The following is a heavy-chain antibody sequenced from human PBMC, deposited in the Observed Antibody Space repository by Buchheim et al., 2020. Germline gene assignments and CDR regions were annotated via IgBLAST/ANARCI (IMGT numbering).Heavy chain of an antibody. CDR2: ISSSGSTI. CDR1: GFTFSSYE. Sequence: EVQLVESGGGLVQPGGSLRLSCAASGFTFSSYEMNWVRRAPGKGLEWVSYISSSGSTIYYADSVKGRFTISRDNAKNSLYLQMNSLRAEDTAVYYCARDYIFDSSGYYQGYYYGMDVWGQGTT. V-gene: IGHV3-48*03. J-gene: IGHJ6*02. D-gene: IGHD3-22*01. CDR3: ARDYIFDSSGYYQGYYYGMDV.